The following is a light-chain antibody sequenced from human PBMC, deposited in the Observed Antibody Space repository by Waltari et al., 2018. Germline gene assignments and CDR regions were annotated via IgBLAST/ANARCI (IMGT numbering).Light chain of an antibody. CDR1: SSNVGGYTL. Sequence: QSALTQPASVSGSPGQSIIISCTGTSSNVGGYTLVSWYQQHPGKAPQLIIYDVNKRPSGISHRFSGSKSGNTASLTISGLQADDESDYYCCSYAGDSTLIFGGGTKLTVL. J-gene: IGLJ2*01. CDR3: CSYAGDSTLI. CDR2: DVN. V-gene: IGLV2-23*02.